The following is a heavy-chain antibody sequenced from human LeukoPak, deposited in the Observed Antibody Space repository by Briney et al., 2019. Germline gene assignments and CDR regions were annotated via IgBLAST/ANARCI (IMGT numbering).Heavy chain of an antibody. J-gene: IGHJ6*03. CDR1: GVSFSGYY. CDR3: ARGGGDYYMDV. CDR2: INHRGST. V-gene: IGHV4-34*01. Sequence: SETLSLTCAVYGVSFSGYYWSWIRQPPGKGLEWIGEINHRGSTNYNPSLKSRVTISVDTSKNQFPLKLSSVTAADTAVYYCARGGGDYYMDVWGKATTVTVSS. D-gene: IGHD3-10*01.